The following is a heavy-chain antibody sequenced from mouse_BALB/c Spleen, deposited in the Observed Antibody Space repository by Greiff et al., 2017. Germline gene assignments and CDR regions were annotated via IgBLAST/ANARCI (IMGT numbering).Heavy chain of an antibody. CDR2: INPSSGYT. Sequence: QVQLKESAAELARPGASVKMSCKASGYTFTSYTMHWVKQRPGQGLEWIGYINPSSGYTEYNQKFKDKTTLTADKSSSTAYMQLSSLTSEDSAVYYCARGDPYYFDYWGQGTTLTVSS. J-gene: IGHJ2*01. V-gene: IGHV1-4*02. D-gene: IGHD3-3*01. CDR3: ARGDPYYFDY. CDR1: GYTFTSYT.